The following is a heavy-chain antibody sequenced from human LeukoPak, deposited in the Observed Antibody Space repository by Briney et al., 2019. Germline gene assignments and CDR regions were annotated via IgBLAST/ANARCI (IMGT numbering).Heavy chain of an antibody. Sequence: PSETLSLTCTVSGGSISSYYWSWIRQPPGRGLEWIGYIYYSGSTNYNPSLKSRVTISVDTSKNQFSLKLSSVTAADAAMYYCARTPRSGSYYVPHTYFDYWGQGTLVTVSS. J-gene: IGHJ4*02. CDR3: ARTPRSGSYYVPHTYFDY. V-gene: IGHV4-59*01. D-gene: IGHD1-26*01. CDR1: GGSISSYY. CDR2: IYYSGST.